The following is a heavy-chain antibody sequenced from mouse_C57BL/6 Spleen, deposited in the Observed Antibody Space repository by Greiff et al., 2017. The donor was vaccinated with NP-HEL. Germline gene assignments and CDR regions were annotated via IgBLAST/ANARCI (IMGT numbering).Heavy chain of an antibody. CDR3: ARRYYGSSSAWFAY. CDR1: GFTFSDYG. D-gene: IGHD1-1*01. Sequence: EVQGVESGGGLVKPGGSLKLSCAASGFTFSDYGMHWVRQAPEKGLEWVAYISSGSSTIYYADTVKGRFTSSRDNAKNTLFLQMTSLRSEDTAMYYCARRYYGSSSAWFAYWGQGTLVTVSA. J-gene: IGHJ3*01. CDR2: ISSGSSTI. V-gene: IGHV5-17*01.